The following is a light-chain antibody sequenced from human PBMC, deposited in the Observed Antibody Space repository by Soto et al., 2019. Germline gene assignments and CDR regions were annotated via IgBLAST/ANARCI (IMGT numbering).Light chain of an antibody. Sequence: DIQLTQSPSFLSASVGDRVTITCRASQDISDYLAWYQQRPGKAPKLLIYAASTLQSGVPSRFSGSGSGTEFTLTISSLQPEDIATYYCQQFENLPLTFGGGTKVDIK. CDR3: QQFENLPLT. J-gene: IGKJ4*01. CDR2: AAS. CDR1: QDISDY. V-gene: IGKV1-9*01.